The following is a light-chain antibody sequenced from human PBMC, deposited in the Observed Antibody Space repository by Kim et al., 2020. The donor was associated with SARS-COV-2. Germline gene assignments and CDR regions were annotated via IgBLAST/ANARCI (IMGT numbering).Light chain of an antibody. CDR2: DVS. Sequence: GQSITISCTGTSGDVGGYNYVSWYPQHPGKAPKLMIYDVSNRPSGVSNRFSGSKSGNTASLTISGLLAEDEADYYCSSYTSILHVVFGGGTKLTVL. J-gene: IGLJ2*01. CDR1: SGDVGGYNY. CDR3: SSYTSILHVV. V-gene: IGLV2-14*03.